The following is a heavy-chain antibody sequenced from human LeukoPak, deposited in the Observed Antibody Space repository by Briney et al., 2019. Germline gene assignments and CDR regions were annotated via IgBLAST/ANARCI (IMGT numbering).Heavy chain of an antibody. J-gene: IGHJ3*02. CDR1: GLTFSSYA. CDR2: ISGSGGST. D-gene: IGHD3-10*01. V-gene: IGHV3-23*01. Sequence: GGSLRLSCAASGLTFSSYAMSWVRQAPGKGLEWVSAISGSGGSTYYADSVKGRFTISRDNSKNTLYLQMNSLRAEDTAVYYCAKDLAYGSGSRKENAFDIWGQGTMVTVSS. CDR3: AKDLAYGSGSRKENAFDI.